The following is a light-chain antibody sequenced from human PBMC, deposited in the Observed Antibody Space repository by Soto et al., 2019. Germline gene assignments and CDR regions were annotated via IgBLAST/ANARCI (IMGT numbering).Light chain of an antibody. CDR1: KNDIGGYDY. CDR3: SSYTGGNPSYV. J-gene: IGLJ1*01. V-gene: IGLV2-8*01. Sequence: QSALTQPPSASGSPGQSVTISCTGTKNDIGGYDYVSWYQQHPGKAPKLMIYEVTIRPSGVSDRFSGSKSGNTTSLTVSGFQAEDEADYYCSSYTGGNPSYVFGTGNKVTVL. CDR2: EVT.